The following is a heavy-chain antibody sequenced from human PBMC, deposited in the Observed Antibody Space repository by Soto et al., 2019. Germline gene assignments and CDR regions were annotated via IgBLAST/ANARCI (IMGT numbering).Heavy chain of an antibody. V-gene: IGHV4-30-4*08. CDR3: AREDDGGDRDYYGLDV. D-gene: IGHD2-21*02. CDR2: IHYTGSI. J-gene: IGHJ6*02. Sequence: SETLSLTCAVSGGSISSEYFHWTWIRQSPGKGLEWIGYIHYTGSIMYNPSFKSRLTMAVDTTKNQFSLQLASVTAADTAVYFCAREDDGGDRDYYGLDVWGQGTTVTVSS. CDR1: GGSISSEYFH.